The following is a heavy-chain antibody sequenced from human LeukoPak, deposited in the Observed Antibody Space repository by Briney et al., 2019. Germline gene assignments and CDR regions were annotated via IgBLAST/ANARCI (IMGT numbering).Heavy chain of an antibody. Sequence: PGGSLRLSCSASGFTFKSYAMNWVRQAPGKGLEWVSSIGGSGGRTYYADSVTGRFSISRDNSKNMVYLQMNSLRAADTAVYYCAKGRIAVALYCGMDVWGQGTTVTVFS. V-gene: IGHV3-23*01. CDR3: AKGRIAVALYCGMDV. J-gene: IGHJ6*02. D-gene: IGHD6-19*01. CDR2: IGGSGGRT. CDR1: GFTFKSYA.